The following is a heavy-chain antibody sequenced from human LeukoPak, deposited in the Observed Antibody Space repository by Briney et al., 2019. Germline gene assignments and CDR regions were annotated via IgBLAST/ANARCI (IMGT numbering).Heavy chain of an antibody. J-gene: IGHJ6*02. CDR2: ISGSGGST. D-gene: IGHD3-16*01. CDR3: ARVTRPAWGYYYYGMDV. Sequence: GGSLRLSCAASGFTFSSYAMSWVRQAPGKGLEWVSAISGSGGSTYYADSVKGRFTISRDNAKNSLYLQMNSLRAEDTAVYYCARVTRPAWGYYYYGMDVWGQGTTVTVSS. V-gene: IGHV3-23*01. CDR1: GFTFSSYA.